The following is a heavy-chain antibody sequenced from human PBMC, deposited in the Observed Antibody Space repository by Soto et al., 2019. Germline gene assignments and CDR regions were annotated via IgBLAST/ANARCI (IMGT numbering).Heavy chain of an antibody. CDR2: IYYTGST. Sequence: SETLSLTCSVSGGSVNSGSYYWSWIRQPPGKGLEWIGYIYYTGSTISNPSLKSRVTISLDTSKNQFSLKLSSVTAADTAVYYCARPGWRNAPYDAFDIWGQGTMVTVSS. CDR3: ARPGWRNAPYDAFDI. V-gene: IGHV4-61*01. J-gene: IGHJ3*02. CDR1: GGSVNSGSYY. D-gene: IGHD6-19*01.